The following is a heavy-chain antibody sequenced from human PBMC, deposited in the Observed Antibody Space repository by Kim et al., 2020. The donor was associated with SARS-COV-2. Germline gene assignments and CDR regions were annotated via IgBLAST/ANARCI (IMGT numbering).Heavy chain of an antibody. V-gene: IGHV1-18*01. Sequence: YEEKFQGRVNMTTDTSTSTAYMELRSLRPADTAVYYCARMDYFYYYYMDVWGKGTTVTVSS. J-gene: IGHJ6*03. CDR3: ARMDYFYYYYMDV.